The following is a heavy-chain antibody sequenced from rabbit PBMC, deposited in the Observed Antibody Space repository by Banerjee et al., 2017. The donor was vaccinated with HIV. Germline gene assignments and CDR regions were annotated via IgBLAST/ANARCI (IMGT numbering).Heavy chain of an antibody. V-gene: IGHV1S45*01. Sequence: LEESGGGLVKPGGTLTLTCTVSGFSFSSNWICWVRQAPGKGLEWIACINVATGKPVYATWAKGRFTISRTSSTTVTLRMTSLTAADTATYFCARDGTSGWNFNLWGPGTLVTVS. D-gene: IGHD1-1*01. J-gene: IGHJ4*01. CDR3: ARDGTSGWNFNL. CDR2: INVATGKP. CDR1: GFSFSSNW.